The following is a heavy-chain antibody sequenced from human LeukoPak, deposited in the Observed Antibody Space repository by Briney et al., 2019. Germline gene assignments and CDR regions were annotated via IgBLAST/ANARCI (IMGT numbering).Heavy chain of an antibody. Sequence: SQTLSLTCTFSGGSISSGGYYWSWIRQHPGKGLEWIGCIYYSGSTYYNPSLKSRVAISVDTSKNQFSLKLSSVTAADTAVYYCAREATAHPYNWFDPWGQGTLVTVSS. CDR2: IYYSGST. J-gene: IGHJ5*02. CDR1: GGSISSGGYY. D-gene: IGHD5-18*01. V-gene: IGHV4-31*03. CDR3: AREATAHPYNWFDP.